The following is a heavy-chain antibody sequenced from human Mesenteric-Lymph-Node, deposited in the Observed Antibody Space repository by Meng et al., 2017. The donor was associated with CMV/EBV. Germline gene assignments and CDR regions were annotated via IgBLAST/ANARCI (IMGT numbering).Heavy chain of an antibody. D-gene: IGHD4/OR15-4a*01. J-gene: IGHJ2*01. Sequence: GGSLRLSCKASGYTFTNFWLAWVRQMPGKGPEWMGMIYPGDSDTRYSPSFKGQVTISADKSISSAYLQWGSLKTSDTAMYYCARIPPLQRGDYYFDLWGRGTQVTVSS. CDR2: IYPGDSDT. CDR3: ARIPPLQRGDYYFDL. CDR1: GYTFTNFW. V-gene: IGHV5-51*01.